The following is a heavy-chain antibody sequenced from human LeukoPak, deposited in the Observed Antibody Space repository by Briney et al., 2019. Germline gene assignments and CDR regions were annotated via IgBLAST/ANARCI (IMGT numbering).Heavy chain of an antibody. Sequence: PSQTLSLTCAVSGGPISSGGYSWNWIRQPPGKGLEWIGYIYDSGSTYYNPSLKSRVTISIDTSKNQFSLKLSSVTAADTAVYYCARGSSGWYGIDPWGQGTLVTVSS. CDR1: GGPISSGGYS. D-gene: IGHD6-19*01. CDR3: ARGSSGWYGIDP. CDR2: IYDSGST. V-gene: IGHV4-30-4*07. J-gene: IGHJ5*02.